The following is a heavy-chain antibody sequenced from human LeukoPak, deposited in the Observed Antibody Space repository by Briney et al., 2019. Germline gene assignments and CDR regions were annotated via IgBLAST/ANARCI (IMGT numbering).Heavy chain of an antibody. CDR2: INPNSGGT. J-gene: IGHJ3*02. V-gene: IGHV1-2*02. CDR1: GYTFTGYY. Sequence: ASEKVSCKASGYTFTGYYMHWVRQAPGQGLEWIGWINPNSGGTNYAQKFQGRVTMTRDTSISTAYMELSRLRSDDTAVYYCARGQTTLPTYYYDSSGYVAFDIWGQGTMVTVSS. D-gene: IGHD3-22*01. CDR3: ARGQTTLPTYYYDSSGYVAFDI.